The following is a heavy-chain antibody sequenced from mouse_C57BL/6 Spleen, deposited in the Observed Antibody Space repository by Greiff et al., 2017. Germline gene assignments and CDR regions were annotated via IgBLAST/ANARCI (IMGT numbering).Heavy chain of an antibody. D-gene: IGHD2-1*01. CDR3: ARGDGNYDYYAMDY. Sequence: VQLQQSGAELVRPGTSVKVSCKASGYAFTNYLIEWVKQRPGQGLEWIGVINPGSGGTNYNEKFKGKATLTADKSSSTAYMQLSSLTSVDCAVFFCARGDGNYDYYAMDYWGQGASVTVSS. CDR2: INPGSGGT. J-gene: IGHJ4*01. V-gene: IGHV1-54*01. CDR1: GYAFTNYL.